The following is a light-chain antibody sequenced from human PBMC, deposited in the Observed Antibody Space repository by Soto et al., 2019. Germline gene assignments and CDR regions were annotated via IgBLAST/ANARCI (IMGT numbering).Light chain of an antibody. CDR2: EDN. CDR3: CSYAGSSTSV. Sequence: QSVLTQPASVSGSPGQSITISCTGTSSDVGRYNLVSWYQQRPGKAPKLMIFEDNKRPSGVSNRFSGSKSGNTASLTISGLQAEDEADYYCCSYAGSSTSVFGGGTQLTVL. J-gene: IGLJ2*01. V-gene: IGLV2-23*01. CDR1: SSDVGRYNL.